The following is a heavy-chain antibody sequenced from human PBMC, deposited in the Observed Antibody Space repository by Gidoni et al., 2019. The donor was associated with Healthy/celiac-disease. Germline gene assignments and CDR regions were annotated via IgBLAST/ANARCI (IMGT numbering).Heavy chain of an antibody. CDR2: ISSSSSTI. V-gene: IGHV3-48*01. Sequence: EVQLVESGGGLVQPGGSLRLSCAASGFTFSSYSMNWVRQAPGKEMEWVSYISSSSSTIYYADSVKGRFSISRDNAKNSLYLQMNSLRAENTAVYYCARESSSWYYFDYWGQGTLVTVSS. CDR3: ARESSSWYYFDY. CDR1: GFTFSSYS. D-gene: IGHD6-13*01. J-gene: IGHJ4*02.